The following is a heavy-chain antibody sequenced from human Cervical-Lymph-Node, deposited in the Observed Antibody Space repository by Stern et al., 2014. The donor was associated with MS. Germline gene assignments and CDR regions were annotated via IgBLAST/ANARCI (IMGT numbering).Heavy chain of an antibody. V-gene: IGHV4-61*02. CDR3: ARTGYYDSGGGFDY. CDR2: IYASGST. Sequence: QVQLQESGPGLVKPSQTLSLTCTVSGGSISSSSYYWSWLRQPAGKGLEWIGRIYASGSTNYKPSLESRVTISGDPPKNQSSLKLTSVTAADTAVYYCARTGYYDSGGGFDYWGQGTLVTVSS. J-gene: IGHJ4*02. CDR1: GGSISSSSYY. D-gene: IGHD3-22*01.